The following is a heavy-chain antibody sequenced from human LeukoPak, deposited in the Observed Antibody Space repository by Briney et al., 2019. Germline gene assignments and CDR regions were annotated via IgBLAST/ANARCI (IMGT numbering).Heavy chain of an antibody. V-gene: IGHV3-53*01. D-gene: IGHD3-22*01. CDR1: GFTVSSNQ. CDR2: IYSGGST. J-gene: IGHJ4*02. Sequence: PGGSLRLSCAASGFTVSSNQMRWVRQAPGKGLEWVSVIYSGGSTYYADSVKGRFTISRDNSKNTLYLQMNSLRAEDTAVYYCAREGGYDSRYYFDYWGQGTLVTVSS. CDR3: AREGGYDSRYYFDY.